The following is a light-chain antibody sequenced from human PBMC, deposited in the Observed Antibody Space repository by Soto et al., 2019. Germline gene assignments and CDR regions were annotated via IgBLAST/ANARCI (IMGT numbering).Light chain of an antibody. Sequence: QSALTQPPSASGSPGQSVTISCTGTSSDVGGYNYVSWYQQHPGKAPKLMIYEVTKRPSGVPDRFSGFKSGNTASLTVSGLQAEDEADYYCSSYSGSNKLLFGGGTKLTVL. CDR3: SSYSGSNKLL. V-gene: IGLV2-8*01. J-gene: IGLJ2*01. CDR2: EVT. CDR1: SSDVGGYNY.